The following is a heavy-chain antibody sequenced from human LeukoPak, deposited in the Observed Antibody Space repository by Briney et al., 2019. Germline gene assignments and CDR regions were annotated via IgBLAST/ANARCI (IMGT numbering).Heavy chain of an antibody. CDR3: ARDRYGGYVRSAFDY. J-gene: IGHJ4*02. CDR2: IWYDGSNK. D-gene: IGHD5-12*01. V-gene: IGHV3-33*01. CDR1: GFTFSSYG. Sequence: PGGSLRLSCAASGFTFSSYGMHWVRQAPGKGLEWVAVIWYDGSNKYYADSVKGRFTISRDNSKNTLYLQMNSLRAEDTAVYYCARDRYGGYVRSAFDYWGQGTLVTVSS.